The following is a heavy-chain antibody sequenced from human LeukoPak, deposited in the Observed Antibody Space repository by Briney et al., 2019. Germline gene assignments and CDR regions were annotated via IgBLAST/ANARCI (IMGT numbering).Heavy chain of an antibody. CDR3: ARANYDILTGSLDY. D-gene: IGHD3-9*01. Sequence: GGSLRLSCAASGFTFSNYWMSWVRQAPGKGLEWVANINQDGSEKYYVDSVKGRFTISRDNARSSLYLQMNSLRAEDTAVYYCARANYDILTGSLDYWGQGTLVTVSS. CDR1: GFTFSNYW. V-gene: IGHV3-7*01. CDR2: INQDGSEK. J-gene: IGHJ4*02.